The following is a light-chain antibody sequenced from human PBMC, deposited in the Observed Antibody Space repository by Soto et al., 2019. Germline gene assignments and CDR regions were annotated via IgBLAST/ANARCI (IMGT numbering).Light chain of an antibody. Sequence: EIVLTQSPATLSLSPGERATLSCRASQSVSSYLAWYQQKPGQAPRLLIYDASNRATGIPARFSGSGSGTDFTLTICSLVPQCFAVYYCQQRSSWLTFGGGTKVEIK. CDR1: QSVSSY. J-gene: IGKJ4*01. CDR2: DAS. V-gene: IGKV3-11*01. CDR3: QQRSSWLT.